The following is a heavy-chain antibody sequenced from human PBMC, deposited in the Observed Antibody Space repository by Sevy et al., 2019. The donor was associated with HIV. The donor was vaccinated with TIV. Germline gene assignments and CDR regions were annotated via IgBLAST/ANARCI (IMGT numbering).Heavy chain of an antibody. J-gene: IGHJ3*02. CDR2: IYTCGST. D-gene: IGHD3-10*01. Sequence: SETLSLTCTVSGGSISSYYWSWIRQPAGKGLEWIGRIYTCGSTNYNPSLKDRVTMSVDTFKNQFSLKLSSVTAADTAVYYCARDFGFGESFDAFDIWGQGTMVTVSS. CDR3: ARDFGFGESFDAFDI. CDR1: GGSISSYY. V-gene: IGHV4-4*07.